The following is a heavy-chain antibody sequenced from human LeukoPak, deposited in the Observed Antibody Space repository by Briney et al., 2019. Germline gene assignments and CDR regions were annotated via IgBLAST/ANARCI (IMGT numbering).Heavy chain of an antibody. CDR3: AKDQGRHTAMVDRFDY. CDR1: GFTFSSYA. V-gene: IGHV3-23*01. Sequence: GGSLRLSCAASGFTFSSYAMSWVRQAPGKGLEWVSAISGSGGSTYYADSVKGRFTISRDNSKNTLYLQMNSLRAEDTAVYYCAKDQGRHTAMVDRFDYWGQGTLVTVSS. D-gene: IGHD5-18*01. CDR2: ISGSGGST. J-gene: IGHJ4*02.